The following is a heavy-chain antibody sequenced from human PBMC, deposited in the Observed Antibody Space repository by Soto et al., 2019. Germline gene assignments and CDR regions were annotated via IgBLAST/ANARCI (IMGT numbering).Heavy chain of an antibody. Sequence: HPGGSLRLSCAASGFTFSSYAMSWVRQAPGKGLEWVSAISGSGGSTYYADSVKGRFTISRDNSKNTLYLQMNSLRAEDTAVYYCAKYSGYGTLRRYYYYGMDVWGQGTTVTVSS. CDR3: AKYSGYGTLRRYYYYGMDV. CDR2: ISGSGGST. J-gene: IGHJ6*02. CDR1: GFTFSSYA. V-gene: IGHV3-23*01. D-gene: IGHD5-12*01.